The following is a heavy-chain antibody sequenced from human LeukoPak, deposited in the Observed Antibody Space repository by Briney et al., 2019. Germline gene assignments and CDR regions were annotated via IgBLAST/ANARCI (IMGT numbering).Heavy chain of an antibody. Sequence: ETLSLTCTVSGGSISSGGYYWSWIRQHPGKGLEWVTNIKQDGSEKYYVDAVKGRFTISRDNAKNSLYMQMNSLRVEDTAVYYCARERRSEEFDMWGQGPMVSVSP. CDR3: ARERRSEEFDM. D-gene: IGHD1-14*01. J-gene: IGHJ3*02. CDR1: GGSISSGGYY. V-gene: IGHV3-7*01. CDR2: IKQDGSEK.